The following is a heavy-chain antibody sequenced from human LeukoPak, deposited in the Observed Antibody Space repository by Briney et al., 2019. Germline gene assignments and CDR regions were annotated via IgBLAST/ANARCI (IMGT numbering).Heavy chain of an antibody. CDR2: IYYSGST. J-gene: IGHJ6*02. D-gene: IGHD1-26*01. V-gene: IGHV4-59*01. Sequence: SETLSLTCTVSGGSISSYYWSWIRQPPGKGLEWIGYIYYSGSTNYNPSLKSRVTISVDTSKNQFSLKLSSVTAADTAVYYCARYTTSFLATDVWGQGTTVTVSS. CDR1: GGSISSYY. CDR3: ARYTTSFLATDV.